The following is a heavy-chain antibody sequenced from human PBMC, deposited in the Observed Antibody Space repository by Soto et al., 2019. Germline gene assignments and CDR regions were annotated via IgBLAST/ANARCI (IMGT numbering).Heavy chain of an antibody. Sequence: QVQLVQSGAEVKEPGSSVKVSCRSSGGISSSYAISWVRQAPGQGLEWMGGIVPLLGSANYAAKFQGRVTITADTSTGTAYMELSSLRSDDTAHYYCARGRGKTETTWGQGTLVTVSS. V-gene: IGHV1-69*06. CDR3: ARGRGKTETT. CDR2: IVPLLGSA. D-gene: IGHD1-7*01. CDR1: GGISSSYA. J-gene: IGHJ5*02.